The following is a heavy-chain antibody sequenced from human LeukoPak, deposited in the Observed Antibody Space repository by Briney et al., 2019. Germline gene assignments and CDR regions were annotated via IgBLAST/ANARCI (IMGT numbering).Heavy chain of an antibody. V-gene: IGHV4-61*01. CDR1: GGSISSSSYY. CDR3: ARSGTGDYGGNSYYYYYMDV. Sequence: SETLSLTCTVSGGSISSSSYYWSWIRQPPGKGLEWIGYIYYSGSTNYNPSLKSRVTISVDTSKNQFSLKLSSVTAADTAVYYCARSGTGDYGGNSYYYYYMDVWGKGTTVTVSS. J-gene: IGHJ6*03. D-gene: IGHD4-23*01. CDR2: IYYSGST.